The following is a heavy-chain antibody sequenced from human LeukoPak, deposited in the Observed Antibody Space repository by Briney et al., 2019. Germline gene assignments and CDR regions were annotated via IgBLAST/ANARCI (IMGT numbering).Heavy chain of an antibody. D-gene: IGHD4-11*01. V-gene: IGHV3-33*01. J-gene: IGHJ4*02. Sequence: PGGSLRLSCAASGFTFSSYGMHWVRQAPGKGLEWVAVIWYDGSNKYYADSVKGRFTISRDNSKNTLYLQMNSLRAEDTAVYYCARDPTTVTTVDIDYWGQGTLVTVSS. CDR3: ARDPTTVTTVDIDY. CDR1: GFTFSSYG. CDR2: IWYDGSNK.